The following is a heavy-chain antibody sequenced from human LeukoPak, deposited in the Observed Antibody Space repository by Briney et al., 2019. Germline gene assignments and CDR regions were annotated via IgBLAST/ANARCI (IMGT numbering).Heavy chain of an antibody. V-gene: IGHV3-23*01. CDR2: IRGGGET. Sequence: GGSLRLSCAASGFSFSNYAMSWVRHPPARGPGWVSRIRGGGETFYPDSVKGRFTLSRDDSRNTVYLQLNNLRVEDTAIYYCGKANWVSNADAVWWGQGTQVTVSS. CDR1: GFSFSNYA. D-gene: IGHD1-1*01. CDR3: GKANWVSNADAVW. J-gene: IGHJ4*02.